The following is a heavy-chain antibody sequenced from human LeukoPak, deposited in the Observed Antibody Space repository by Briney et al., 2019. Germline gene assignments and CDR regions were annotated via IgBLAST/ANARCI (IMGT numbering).Heavy chain of an antibody. CDR1: GGSISSSSYY. Sequence: SETLSLTCTVSGGSISSSSYYWGWIRQPPGKGLEWIGSIYYSGSTYYNPSLKSRVTISVDTSKNQFSLKLSSVTAADTAVYYCARTLTEPKLDYYYYYMDVWGKGTTVTVSS. V-gene: IGHV4-39*01. J-gene: IGHJ6*03. D-gene: IGHD1-14*01. CDR3: ARTLTEPKLDYYYYYMDV. CDR2: IYYSGST.